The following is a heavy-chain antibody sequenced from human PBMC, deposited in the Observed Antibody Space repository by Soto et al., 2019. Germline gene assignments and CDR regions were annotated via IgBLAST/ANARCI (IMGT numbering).Heavy chain of an antibody. CDR3: ARDCSSTSCYRRWFDP. CDR2: IIPIFGTA. D-gene: IGHD2-2*02. CDR1: GGTFSSYA. V-gene: IGHV1-69*13. J-gene: IGHJ5*02. Sequence: GASVKVSCKASGGTFSSYAISWVRQAPGQGLEWMGGIIPIFGTANYAQKFQGRVTITADESTSTAYMELSSLRSEDTAVYYCARDCSSTSCYRRWFDPWGQGTLVTVSS.